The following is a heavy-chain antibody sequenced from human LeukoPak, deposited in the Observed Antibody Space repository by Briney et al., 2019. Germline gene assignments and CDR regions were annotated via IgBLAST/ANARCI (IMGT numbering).Heavy chain of an antibody. D-gene: IGHD3-16*01. CDR3: ARHLPRLGWFDP. CDR1: GGSISLYY. CDR2: IYYSGST. Sequence: PSETLSLTCTVSGGSISLYYWRWIRQPPGKGLERIGNIYYSGSTNYNPSLKSRVTISVDTSKNQLSLKLTSVTAADTAVYYCARHLPRLGWFDPWGQGTLVTVSS. V-gene: IGHV4-59*08. J-gene: IGHJ5*02.